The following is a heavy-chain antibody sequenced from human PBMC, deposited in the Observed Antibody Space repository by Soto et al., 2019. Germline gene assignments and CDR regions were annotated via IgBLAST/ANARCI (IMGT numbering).Heavy chain of an antibody. D-gene: IGHD6-13*01. CDR1: GFTFSSYA. Sequence: GGSLRLSCAASGFTFSSYAMSWVRQAPGKGLEWVSAISGSGGSTYYADSVKGRFTISRDNSKNTLYLQMNSLRAEDTAVYYCAKDRGEGSSWYFWFDPWGQGTLVTVSS. CDR3: AKDRGEGSSWYFWFDP. V-gene: IGHV3-23*01. CDR2: ISGSGGST. J-gene: IGHJ5*02.